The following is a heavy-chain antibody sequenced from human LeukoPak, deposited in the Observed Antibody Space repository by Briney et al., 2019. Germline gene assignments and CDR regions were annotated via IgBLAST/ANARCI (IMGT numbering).Heavy chain of an antibody. Sequence: PGRSLRLSCAASGFTFDDYAMHWVRQAPGKGLEWVSGISWNSGSIGYADSVKGRFTISRDNAKNSLYLQMNSLRAEDTAVYYCAREPSILLIDYWGQGTLVTVSS. D-gene: IGHD2/OR15-2a*01. CDR1: GFTFDDYA. V-gene: IGHV3-9*01. CDR3: AREPSILLIDY. J-gene: IGHJ4*02. CDR2: ISWNSGSI.